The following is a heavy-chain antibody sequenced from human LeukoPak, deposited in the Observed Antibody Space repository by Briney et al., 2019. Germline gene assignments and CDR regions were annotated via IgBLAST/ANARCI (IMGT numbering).Heavy chain of an antibody. D-gene: IGHD3-10*01. CDR2: IYHSGST. CDR3: ATLRRGDYDY. CDR1: GYSISSGYY. J-gene: IGHJ4*02. Sequence: SETLSLTCTVSGYSISSGYYWGWIRQPPGKGLEWIGSIYHSGSTYYNPSLKSRVTISVDTSKNQFSLKLSSATAADTAVYYCATLRRGDYDYWGQGTLVTVSS. V-gene: IGHV4-38-2*02.